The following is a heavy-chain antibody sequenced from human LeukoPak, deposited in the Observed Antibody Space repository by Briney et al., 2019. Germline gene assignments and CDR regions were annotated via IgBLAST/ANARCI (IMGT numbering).Heavy chain of an antibody. V-gene: IGHV3-53*01. CDR2: IYSGGTT. Sequence: GGSLRLSCAVSGFTVSGNYMSWVRQAPGKGLEWVSLIYSGGTTYYADSVKGRFTISRDNSKNTLYLQMNSLRAEDTAVYYCARDPTSSWETAFDMWGQGTMVTVSS. J-gene: IGHJ3*02. CDR1: GFTVSGNY. CDR3: ARDPTSSWETAFDM. D-gene: IGHD1-26*01.